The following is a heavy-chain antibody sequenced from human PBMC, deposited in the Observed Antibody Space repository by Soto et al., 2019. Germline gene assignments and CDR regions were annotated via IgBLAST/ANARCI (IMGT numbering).Heavy chain of an antibody. J-gene: IGHJ4*02. CDR2: ISTSGNAI. CDR1: GFTFNNFA. CDR3: ARGFGTSAYDY. Sequence: EVQLVDSGGGLVQPGGSLRLSCVVSGFTFNNFAMNWVRQAPGKGLEWVSYISTSGNAIYYADSVKGRFTISRDSAKTSLYLQINSLRDDDTAVYYCARGFGTSAYDYWSQGTLVTVSS. D-gene: IGHD3-10*01. V-gene: IGHV3-48*02.